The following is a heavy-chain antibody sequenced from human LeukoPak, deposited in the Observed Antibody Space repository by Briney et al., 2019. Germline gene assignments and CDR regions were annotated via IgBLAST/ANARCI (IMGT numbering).Heavy chain of an antibody. CDR3: AKERTSEGYFDY. V-gene: IGHV3-23*01. Sequence: PGGSLRLSCAASGFTLSTYAMSWVRQAPGKGLEWVSALSGSGGSTYYADSVKGRLTISRDNTKNRMYLQMNSLRAEDTAVYYCAKERTSEGYFDYWGQGTLVTVSS. CDR2: LSGSGGST. CDR1: GFTLSTYA. J-gene: IGHJ4*02. D-gene: IGHD1-1*01.